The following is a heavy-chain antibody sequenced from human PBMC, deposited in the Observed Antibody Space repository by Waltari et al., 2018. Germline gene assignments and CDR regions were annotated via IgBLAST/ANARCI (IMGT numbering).Heavy chain of an antibody. Sequence: QVQLVQSGAEVKKPGASVKVSCKASGYTFTGYYMHWVRQAPGQGLEWMGRINPTSGGTNYAKKFQGRVTMTRDTSISTAYMELSRLRSDDTAVYYCARVAGPPLVVAATKYYFDYWGQGTLVTVSS. J-gene: IGHJ4*02. V-gene: IGHV1-2*06. CDR2: INPTSGGT. CDR1: GYTFTGYY. D-gene: IGHD2-15*01. CDR3: ARVAGPPLVVAATKYYFDY.